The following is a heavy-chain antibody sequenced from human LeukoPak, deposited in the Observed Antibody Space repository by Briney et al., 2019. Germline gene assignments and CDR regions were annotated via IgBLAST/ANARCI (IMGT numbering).Heavy chain of an antibody. CDR2: IFDSGAPS. D-gene: IGHD3-16*01. Sequence: GGSLRLSCVASGMSFRHHAMNWVRQAPGKGLEWVSSIFDSGAPSYYADSVKGRFTISRDNARDAFYLQMENLRAEDSATYYCTKAVGGGRDAYDVWGQGTGVIVS. CDR3: TKAVGGGRDAYDV. J-gene: IGHJ3*01. CDR1: GMSFRHHA. V-gene: IGHV3-23*01.